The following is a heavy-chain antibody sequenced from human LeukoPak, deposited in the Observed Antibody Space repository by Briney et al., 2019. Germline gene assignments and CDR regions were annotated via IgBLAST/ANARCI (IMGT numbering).Heavy chain of an antibody. J-gene: IGHJ4*02. CDR1: KFTFSSYS. Sequence: PGGSLRLSCAASKFTFSSYSMNWVRPAPGEGLEWVSSISSSSSYIYYADSVKGRFTISRDNAKNSLYLQMNSLRAEDTAVYYCARAHLLYYFDYWGQGTLATVSS. V-gene: IGHV3-21*01. CDR3: ARAHLLYYFDY. CDR2: ISSSSSYI.